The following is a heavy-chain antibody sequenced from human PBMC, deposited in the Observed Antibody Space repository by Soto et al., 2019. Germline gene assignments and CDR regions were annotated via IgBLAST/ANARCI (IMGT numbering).Heavy chain of an antibody. CDR2: INPNSGDT. CDR3: ARGDIVVVPAAMFDY. V-gene: IGHV1-2*02. CDR1: GYTFTGYY. J-gene: IGHJ4*02. D-gene: IGHD2-2*01. Sequence: ASVKVSCKASGYTFTGYYMHWVRQAPGQGLEWMGWINPNSGDTKYAQKFQGRVTMTRDTSISTAYMELSRLRSDDTAVYYCARGDIVVVPAAMFDYWGQGTLVTVSS.